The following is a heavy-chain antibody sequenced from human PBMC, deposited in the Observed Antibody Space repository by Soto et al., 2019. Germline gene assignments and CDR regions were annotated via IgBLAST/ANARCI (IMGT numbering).Heavy chain of an antibody. V-gene: IGHV3-23*01. CDR3: AKGWGDY. D-gene: IGHD7-27*01. Sequence: EVQLLESGGGLVQPGGSLRLSCAVSGLTVNSYVMSWVRQAPGKGLEWVSSISGGAGSTFYADSVKGRFTISRDNSKNTLHLQMNSLRAEDTVVYYCAKGWGDYWGQGTLVTVSS. CDR2: ISGGAGST. J-gene: IGHJ4*02. CDR1: GLTVNSYV.